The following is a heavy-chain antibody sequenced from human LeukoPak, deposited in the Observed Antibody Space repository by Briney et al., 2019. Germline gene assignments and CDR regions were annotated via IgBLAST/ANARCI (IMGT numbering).Heavy chain of an antibody. J-gene: IGHJ3*02. CDR3: ARDLPDVLTGYSDNAFDI. D-gene: IGHD3-9*01. CDR2: IKQDGSDK. V-gene: IGHV3-7*03. CDR1: GFHFTTYW. Sequence: AGGSLRLTCAVSGFHFTTYWMTWVRQAPGKGLEWVANIKQDGSDKNYVDSVKGRFTISRDNAKKLLYLQMNSLRAEDTAVYYCARDLPDVLTGYSDNAFDIWGQGTMVTVSS.